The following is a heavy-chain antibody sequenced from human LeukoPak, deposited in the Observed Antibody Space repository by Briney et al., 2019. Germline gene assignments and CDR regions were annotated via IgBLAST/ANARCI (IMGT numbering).Heavy chain of an antibody. CDR3: ARDLSAREFDY. Sequence: ASVKVSCKASGYTFTGYYMYWVRQAPGQGLEWMGWINPNSGATSSAQKFRGRVTMTRDTSITTAYIELSRLGSDDTALYYCARDLSAREFDYWGQGTLVTVSS. V-gene: IGHV1-2*02. J-gene: IGHJ4*02. CDR1: GYTFTGYY. D-gene: IGHD1-26*01. CDR2: INPNSGAT.